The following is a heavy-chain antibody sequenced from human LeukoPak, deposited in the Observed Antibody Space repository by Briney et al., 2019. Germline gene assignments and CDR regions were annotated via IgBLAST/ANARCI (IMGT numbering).Heavy chain of an antibody. Sequence: GGSLRLSCAASGFTVSSNYMSWVRQAPGRGLEWVSVMYSGGSRYYADSVKGRFTISRDNSKNTLYLEMNSLRAEDTAVYYCARVPGYFDYWGQGTLVIVSS. J-gene: IGHJ4*02. CDR2: MYSGGSR. V-gene: IGHV3-66*01. D-gene: IGHD3-10*01. CDR1: GFTVSSNY. CDR3: ARVPGYFDY.